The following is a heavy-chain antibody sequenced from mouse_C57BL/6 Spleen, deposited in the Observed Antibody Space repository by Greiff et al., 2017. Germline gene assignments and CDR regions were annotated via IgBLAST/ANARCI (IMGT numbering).Heavy chain of an antibody. V-gene: IGHV2-6-1*01. CDR2: IWSDGST. Sequence: QVQLKESGPGLVAPSQSLSITCTVSGFSLTSYGVHWVRQPPGKGLEWLVVIWSDGSTTYNSALKSRLSISKDNSKSKVFLKMNSLQTDDTAMYYCARHESWSYAMDYWGQGTSVTVSS. CDR1: GFSLTSYG. J-gene: IGHJ4*01. CDR3: ARHESWSYAMDY.